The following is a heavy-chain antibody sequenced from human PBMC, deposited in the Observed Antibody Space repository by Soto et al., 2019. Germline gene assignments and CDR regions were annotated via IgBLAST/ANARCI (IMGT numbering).Heavy chain of an antibody. CDR1: GGSLSGSY. Sequence: QVQLQQWGAGLLKPSETLSLTCAVYGGSLSGSYWSWIRQPPGTGLEWIGEIHHRGSTYYNPSLRSRVTLSGDTSKNQSSLKLNSVTAADTAVYYCASPGYCSDGTCYPDYWGQGTLVTVSS. D-gene: IGHD2-15*01. CDR3: ASPGYCSDGTCYPDY. V-gene: IGHV4-34*01. CDR2: IHHRGST. J-gene: IGHJ4*02.